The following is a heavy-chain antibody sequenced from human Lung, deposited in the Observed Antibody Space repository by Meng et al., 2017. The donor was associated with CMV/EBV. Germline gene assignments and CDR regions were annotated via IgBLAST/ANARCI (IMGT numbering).Heavy chain of an antibody. CDR3: ARGAYTVTSFAEGRFDP. V-gene: IGHV3-11*01. CDR1: GFTFSDYY. J-gene: IGHJ5*02. D-gene: IGHD4-11*01. Sequence: GGSXRLXCAASGFTFSDYYMSWIRQAPRKGLEWVSHISPSGSTRYYADSVNGRFTISRDNADNSLYLQINSLRAEDTAVYYCARGAYTVTSFAEGRFDPWGQGXLVTVSS. CDR2: ISPSGSTR.